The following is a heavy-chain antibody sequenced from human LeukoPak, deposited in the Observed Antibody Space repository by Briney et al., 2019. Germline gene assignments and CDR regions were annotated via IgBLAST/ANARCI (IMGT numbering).Heavy chain of an antibody. CDR1: GFTFSSYA. D-gene: IGHD3-22*01. Sequence: GSLRLSCAASGFTFSSYAMSWVRQAPGKGLEWVSGISGGGGSAYYADSVKGRFTISRDNSKNTLYLQMNSLRAEDTAVYYCAKDRYFDSSGYYGFEYWGQGTLVTVSS. V-gene: IGHV3-23*01. J-gene: IGHJ4*02. CDR2: ISGGGGSA. CDR3: AKDRYFDSSGYYGFEY.